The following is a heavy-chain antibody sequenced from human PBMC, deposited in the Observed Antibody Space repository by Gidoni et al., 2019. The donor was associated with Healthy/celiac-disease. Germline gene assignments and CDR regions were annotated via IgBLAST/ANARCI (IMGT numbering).Heavy chain of an antibody. Sequence: EVQLVESGGGLVQPGGSLRLSCSASGFTFSSYAMHWVRQAPGKGLEYVSAISSNGGSTYYADSVKGRFTISRDNSKNTLYLQMSSLRAEDTAVYYCVKGFDILTGALDYWGQGTLVTVSS. J-gene: IGHJ4*02. V-gene: IGHV3-64D*06. D-gene: IGHD3-9*01. CDR2: ISSNGGST. CDR3: VKGFDILTGALDY. CDR1: GFTFSSYA.